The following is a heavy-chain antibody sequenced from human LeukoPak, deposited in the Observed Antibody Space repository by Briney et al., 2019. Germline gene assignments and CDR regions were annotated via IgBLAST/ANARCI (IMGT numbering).Heavy chain of an antibody. D-gene: IGHD4-11*01. V-gene: IGHV4-39*07. Sequence: SETLSLTCTVSGGSISSSSYYWGWIRQPPGKGLEWIGSIYYSGSTYYNPSLKSRVTISVDKSKNQFSLKLSSVTAADTAVYYCARVGDDYSNYHFDYWGQGTLVTVSS. CDR1: GGSISSSSYY. CDR2: IYYSGST. J-gene: IGHJ4*02. CDR3: ARVGDDYSNYHFDY.